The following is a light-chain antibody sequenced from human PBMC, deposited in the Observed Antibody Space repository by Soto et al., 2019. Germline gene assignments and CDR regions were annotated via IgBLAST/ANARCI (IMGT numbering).Light chain of an antibody. Sequence: QSVLTQPPSVSAAPGQTVTISCSGSSSNIGNNYVSWYQQFPGTAPQLLIYDNNNRPSGIPDRFSGSKSGTSATLDITGLQTGDEADYYCATWDSSLSTGVFGTGTKVTVL. J-gene: IGLJ1*01. CDR1: SSNIGNNY. CDR2: DNN. CDR3: ATWDSSLSTGV. V-gene: IGLV1-51*01.